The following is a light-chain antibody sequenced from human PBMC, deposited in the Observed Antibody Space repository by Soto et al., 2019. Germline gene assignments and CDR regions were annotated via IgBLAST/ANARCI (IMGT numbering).Light chain of an antibody. J-gene: IGKJ4*01. CDR3: QKYDSAAPLT. CDR1: QGISSY. V-gene: IGKV1-27*01. Sequence: DIQMTQSPSSLSASVGDRVTVTCRASQGISSYLAWYQQKPGKVPKLLLYAASTLQPGVPSRFSGSGSGTDFTLTISSLQPEDVATYYCQKYDSAAPLTFGGGTKVEI. CDR2: AAS.